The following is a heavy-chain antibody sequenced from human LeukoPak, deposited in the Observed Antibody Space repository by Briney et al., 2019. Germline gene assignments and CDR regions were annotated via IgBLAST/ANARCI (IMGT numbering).Heavy chain of an antibody. J-gene: IGHJ4*02. CDR3: TTHRAGAPTEFAD. Sequence: GGSLRLSCAASGFTFSSYAMSWARQAPGKGLEWVSAIYGDDTPYHADSVKGRFTIFRDYSKNTVHLQINSLRVEDTAVYYCTTHRAGAPTEFADWGQGTLVTVSP. D-gene: IGHD1-26*01. CDR1: GFTFSSYA. CDR2: IYGDDTP. V-gene: IGHV3-66*04.